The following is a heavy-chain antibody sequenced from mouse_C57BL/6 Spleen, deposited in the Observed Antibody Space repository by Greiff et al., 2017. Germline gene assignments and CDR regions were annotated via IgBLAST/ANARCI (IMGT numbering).Heavy chain of an antibody. V-gene: IGHV1-52*01. Sequence: QVQLQQPGAELVRPGSSVKLSCKASGYTFTSYWMHWVKQRPIQGLEWIGNIDPSDSETHYNQKFKDKATLTVDKSSSTAYMQLSSLTSADSAVYYCAREAYYSDPCNFDYWGQGTTLTVSS. CDR1: GYTFTSYW. CDR3: AREAYYSDPCNFDY. CDR2: IDPSDSET. D-gene: IGHD2-12*01. J-gene: IGHJ2*01.